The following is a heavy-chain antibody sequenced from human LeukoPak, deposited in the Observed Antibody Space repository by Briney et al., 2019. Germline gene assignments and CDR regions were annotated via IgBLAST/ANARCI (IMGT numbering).Heavy chain of an antibody. V-gene: IGHV1-69*13. D-gene: IGHD1-1*01. J-gene: IGHJ3*02. CDR1: GGTFSSYA. CDR2: IIPIFGTA. Sequence: GASVKVSCKASGGTFSSYAISWVRQAPGQGLEWMGGIIPIFGTANYAQKFQGRVTITADESTSTAYMELSSLRSEDTAVYYCARDSERGVHAFDIWGQGTMVTVSS. CDR3: ARDSERGVHAFDI.